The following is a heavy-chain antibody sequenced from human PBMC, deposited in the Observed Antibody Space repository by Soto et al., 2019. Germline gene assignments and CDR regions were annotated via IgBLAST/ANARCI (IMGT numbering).Heavy chain of an antibody. V-gene: IGHV3-33*06. J-gene: IGHJ4*02. CDR2: IWYDGSNK. D-gene: IGHD6-13*01. Sequence: PGGSLRLSCAASGFTFSSYGMHWVRQAPGKGLEWVAVIWYDGSNKYYADPVKGRFTISRDNSKNTLYLQMNSLRAEDTAVYYCAKDQRLLVAAAGTFSDYWGQGTLVTVSS. CDR1: GFTFSSYG. CDR3: AKDQRLLVAAAGTFSDY.